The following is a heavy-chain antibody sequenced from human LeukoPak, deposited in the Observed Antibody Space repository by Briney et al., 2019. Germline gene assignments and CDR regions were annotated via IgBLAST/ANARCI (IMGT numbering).Heavy chain of an antibody. CDR2: ISDDGRRK. J-gene: IGHJ4*02. V-gene: IGHV3-30*18. CDR3: AKRPSDYGDYVSYFDY. Sequence: GRSLRLSCAASGFSFISYGMHWVRQAPGKGLEWVGVISDDGRRKDYADSVKGRFTIYRDNSKDTLYLQMNSLRAEDTAVYYCAKRPSDYGDYVSYFDYGGQGTLVTVSS. D-gene: IGHD4-17*01. CDR1: GFSFISYG.